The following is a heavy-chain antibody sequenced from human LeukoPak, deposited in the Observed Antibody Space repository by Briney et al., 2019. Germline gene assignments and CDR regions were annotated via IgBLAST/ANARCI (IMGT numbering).Heavy chain of an antibody. CDR2: ISSSSSYI. J-gene: IGHJ4*02. CDR1: GFTFSSYS. V-gene: IGHV3-21*01. CDR3: ARGAVAGYFDY. D-gene: IGHD6-19*01. Sequence: GGSLRLSCAASGFTFSSYSMNWVRQAPGKGLEWVSSISSSSSYIYYADSVKGRFTISRDNAKNSLYLQMNSPRAEDTAVYYCARGAVAGYFDYWGQGTLVTVSS.